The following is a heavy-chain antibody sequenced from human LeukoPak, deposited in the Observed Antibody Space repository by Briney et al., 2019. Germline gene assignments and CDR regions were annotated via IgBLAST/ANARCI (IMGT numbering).Heavy chain of an antibody. V-gene: IGHV1-2*04. Sequence: ASVKVSCKASGYTFTGYYMHWVRQAPGQGLEWMGWINPNSGGTNYAQKFQGWVTMTRDTSISTAYMELSRLRSDDTAVYYCARGDYYDSSGSQEGILDIWDQGTMVTVSS. CDR2: INPNSGGT. CDR3: ARGDYYDSSGSQEGILDI. J-gene: IGHJ3*02. D-gene: IGHD3-22*01. CDR1: GYTFTGYY.